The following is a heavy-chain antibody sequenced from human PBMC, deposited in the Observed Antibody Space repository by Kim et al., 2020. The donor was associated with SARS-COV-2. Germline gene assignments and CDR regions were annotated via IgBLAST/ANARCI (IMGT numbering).Heavy chain of an antibody. D-gene: IGHD3-22*01. CDR3: ARDGDDSSGYYVDY. Sequence: SETLSLTCTVSGGSISSSSYYWGWIRQPPGKGLEWIGSIYYSGSTYYNPSLKSRVTISVDTSKNQFSLKLSSVTAADTAVYYCARDGDDSSGYYVDYWG. V-gene: IGHV4-39*07. CDR2: IYYSGST. J-gene: IGHJ4*01. CDR1: GGSISSSSYY.